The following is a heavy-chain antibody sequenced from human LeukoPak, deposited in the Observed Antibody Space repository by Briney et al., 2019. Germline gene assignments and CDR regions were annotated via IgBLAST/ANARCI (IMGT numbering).Heavy chain of an antibody. CDR2: IDHSGTFT. J-gene: IGHJ4*02. CDR3: AKRSSSSSPPYFDY. CDR1: RFTFSSYA. Sequence: GGSLRLSCAASRFTFSSYAMGWVRQAPGKGLEWVSSIDHSGTFTYYADSVKGRFTISRDNSKSTLYLQMNSLRAEDTALYYCAKRSSSSSPPYFDYCGQGTLVTVSS. D-gene: IGHD6-6*01. V-gene: IGHV3-23*01.